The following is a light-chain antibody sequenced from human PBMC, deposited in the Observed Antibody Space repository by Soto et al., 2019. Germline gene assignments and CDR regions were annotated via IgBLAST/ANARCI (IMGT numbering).Light chain of an antibody. J-gene: IGKJ2*01. V-gene: IGKV3-15*01. CDR2: GAS. CDR3: QQYLDWPQT. CDR1: QSVSGH. Sequence: EIVMTQSPATLSVSPGERATLSCRASQSVSGHLVWYQQKPGQAPRLLIYGASARATGVPARFSGSGSGTEFTLTISSLQSEDFAVYYCQQYLDWPQTFGRGTKLEIK.